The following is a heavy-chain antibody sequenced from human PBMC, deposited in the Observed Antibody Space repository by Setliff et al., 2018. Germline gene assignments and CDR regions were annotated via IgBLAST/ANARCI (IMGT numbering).Heavy chain of an antibody. CDR2: ISAYNGKA. D-gene: IGHD3-10*01. CDR1: GYTFTSYG. Sequence: ASVKVSCKASGYTFTSYGISWVRQAPGQGLEWMGGISAYNGKANYAQKFQGRVTITADESTSTAYMELSSLRSEDTAVYYCARSKRLWFGELSDDYYYYYGMDVWGQGTTVTVSS. J-gene: IGHJ6*02. V-gene: IGHV1-18*01. CDR3: ARSKRLWFGELSDDYYYYYGMDV.